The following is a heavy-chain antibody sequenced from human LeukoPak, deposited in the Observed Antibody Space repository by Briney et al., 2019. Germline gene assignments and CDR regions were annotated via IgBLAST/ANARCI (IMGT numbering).Heavy chain of an antibody. D-gene: IGHD5-24*01. CDR2: ISSSGSTI. Sequence: GGSLRLSCAASGFIFSDYYMSWIRQAPGKGLEWVSYISSSGSTIYCADSVKGRFTISRDNAKNSLYLQMNSLRAEDTAVYYCARDGDGYNYKLDYWGQGTLVTVSS. V-gene: IGHV3-11*01. CDR1: GFIFSDYY. J-gene: IGHJ4*02. CDR3: ARDGDGYNYKLDY.